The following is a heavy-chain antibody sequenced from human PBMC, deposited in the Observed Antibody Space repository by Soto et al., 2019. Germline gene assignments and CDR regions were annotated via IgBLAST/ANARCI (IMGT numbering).Heavy chain of an antibody. CDR3: ARHPGYYDILTGYTTYYFDY. CDR1: GGSIGTYY. V-gene: IGHV4-59*08. J-gene: IGHJ4*02. D-gene: IGHD3-9*01. Sequence: QVQLQESGPGLVKPSETLSLTCTVSGGSIGTYYWSSIRQPPGKGLEWIGYIYYRGNTDYNPSLKSRVTISLDTPKNQFSLKLSSVTAADTAVYYCARHPGYYDILTGYTTYYFDYWGQGIVVTVSS. CDR2: IYYRGNT.